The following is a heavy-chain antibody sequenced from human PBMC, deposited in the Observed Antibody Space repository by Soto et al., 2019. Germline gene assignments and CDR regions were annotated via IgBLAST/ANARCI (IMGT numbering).Heavy chain of an antibody. CDR3: ARDKRDLRFLEWSYYFDY. CDR2: ISYDGSNK. J-gene: IGHJ4*02. D-gene: IGHD3-3*01. Sequence: QVQLVESGGGVVQPGRSLRLSCAAPGFTFSSYALHWVRQAPGKGLEWVALISYDGSNKYYADSVKGRFTISRDNSKNTLYLQMNSLRAEDTAVYYCARDKRDLRFLEWSYYFDYWGQGTLVTVSS. CDR1: GFTFSSYA. V-gene: IGHV3-30-3*01.